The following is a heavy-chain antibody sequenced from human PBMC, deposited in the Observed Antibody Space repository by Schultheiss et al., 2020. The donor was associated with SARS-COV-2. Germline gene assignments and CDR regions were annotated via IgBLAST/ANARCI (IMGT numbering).Heavy chain of an antibody. Sequence: GESLKISCSASGFTFSSYAMHWVRQAPGKGLEYVSAISSNGGSTYYADSVKGRFTISRDNSKNTLYLQMSSLRAEDTAVYYCAKDGPDPYYYGMDVWGQGTTVTVSS. CDR2: ISSNGGST. CDR1: GFTFSSYA. J-gene: IGHJ6*02. V-gene: IGHV3-64D*06. CDR3: AKDGPDPYYYGMDV.